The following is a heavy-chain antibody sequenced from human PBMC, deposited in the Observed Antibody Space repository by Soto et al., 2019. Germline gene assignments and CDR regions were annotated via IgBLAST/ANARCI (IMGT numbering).Heavy chain of an antibody. J-gene: IGHJ6*02. CDR3: AASIFYYGMDV. CDR1: GYTFTNYW. Sequence: GESLKISCKGSGYTFTNYWIGWVRQMPGKGLEWMGIIYPGDSDTKYNPSFRGQVTISADKSITTTYLQWSSLKASDTAIYYCAASIFYYGMDVWGQGTTVTVSS. CDR2: IYPGDSDT. V-gene: IGHV5-51*01.